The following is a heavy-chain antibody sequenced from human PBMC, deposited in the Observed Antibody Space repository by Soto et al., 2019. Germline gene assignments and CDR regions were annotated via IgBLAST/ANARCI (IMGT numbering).Heavy chain of an antibody. CDR3: ARAGDPYSLVRKIPLFDY. J-gene: IGHJ4*02. CDR1: GGSISSGGYY. CDR2: IYYSGST. V-gene: IGHV4-31*03. Sequence: PSETLSLTCTVSGGSISSGGYYWSWIRQHPGKGLEWIGYIYYSGSTYYNPSLKSRVTISVDTSKNQFSLKLSSVTAADTAVYYCARAGDPYSLVRKIPLFDYWGKETLFPVSS. D-gene: IGHD3-10*01.